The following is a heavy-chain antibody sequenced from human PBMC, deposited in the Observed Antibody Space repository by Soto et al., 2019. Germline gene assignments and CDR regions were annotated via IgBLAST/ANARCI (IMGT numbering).Heavy chain of an antibody. J-gene: IGHJ4*02. Sequence: QVQLVPSWAEVKKPGSSVKVSCKASGGTFSSYAISWVRQAPGQGLEWLGGIIPIFGTADYAQKFQGRVTIIADESASTGNRELSSLRSEDTAVYYCASHYDSSGYFYSGLEYWGQGTLVTVSS. CDR1: GGTFSSYA. V-gene: IGHV1-69*12. CDR3: ASHYDSSGYFYSGLEY. CDR2: IIPIFGTA. D-gene: IGHD3-22*01.